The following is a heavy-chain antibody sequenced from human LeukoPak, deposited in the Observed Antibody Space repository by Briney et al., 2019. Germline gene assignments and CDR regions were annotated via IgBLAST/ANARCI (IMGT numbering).Heavy chain of an antibody. J-gene: IGHJ4*02. D-gene: IGHD1-1*01. CDR1: GGSFSGYY. CDR3: ARAPTTTGTLIDY. V-gene: IGHV4-34*01. Sequence: SETLSLTCAVYGGSFSGYYWTWIRQPPGKGLEWIGEINHSGSTNYNPSLKSRVTISVDTSKNQFSLKLSSVTAADTAVYYCARAPTTTGTLIDYWGQGTLVTVSS. CDR2: INHSGST.